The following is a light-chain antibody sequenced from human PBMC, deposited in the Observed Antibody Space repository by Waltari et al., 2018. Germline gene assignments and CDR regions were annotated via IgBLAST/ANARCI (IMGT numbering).Light chain of an antibody. J-gene: IGKJ1*01. CDR3: QQYTDSPPWA. CDR2: GAS. V-gene: IGKV3-20*01. Sequence: EIVLTQSPGTLSLSPGERATLSCRASQTATSRFLAWYQQKPGQAPRPLIYGASNRATGIPDRFSGSGSGTDFTLTINRLEPEDFAMYYCQQYTDSPPWAFGEGTKVEI. CDR1: QTATSRF.